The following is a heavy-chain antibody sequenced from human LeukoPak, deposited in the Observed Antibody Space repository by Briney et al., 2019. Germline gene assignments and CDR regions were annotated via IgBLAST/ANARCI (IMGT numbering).Heavy chain of an antibody. D-gene: IGHD3-16*01. CDR3: ARRWVYDKRAFDA. V-gene: IGHV4-59*08. J-gene: IGHJ3*01. CDR2: IYHTGST. Sequence: SETVSLTCSVSGASVSSGYYWSWIRQPPGKGLEWIAYIYHTGSTDSNPSLKSRVTISLVTSKNQFSLKLSSVTAADTAVYYCARRWVYDKRAFDAWGQGTMVTVSS. CDR1: GASVSSGYY.